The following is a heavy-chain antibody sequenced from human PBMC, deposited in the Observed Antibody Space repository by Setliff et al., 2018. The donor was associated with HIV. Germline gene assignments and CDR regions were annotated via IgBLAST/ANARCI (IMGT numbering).Heavy chain of an antibody. CDR3: ARGLPLRDGFNHRALDI. D-gene: IGHD2-15*01. V-gene: IGHV4-4*09. Sequence: PSETLSLTCVVSDDSFSNYDWTWIRQPPGKALQWIGYISSSGTTNYNPSLRSRVTISIETAKNQFSLNLNSVTATDTAVYYCARGLPLRDGFNHRALDIWGHGTRVTVS. CDR1: DDSFSNYD. CDR2: ISSSGTT. J-gene: IGHJ3*02.